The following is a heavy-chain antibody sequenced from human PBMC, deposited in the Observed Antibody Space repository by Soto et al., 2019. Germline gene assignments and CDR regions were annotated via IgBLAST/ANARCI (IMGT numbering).Heavy chain of an antibody. J-gene: IGHJ3*02. CDR3: VSSRTAVFGDALDI. CDR1: GGSISSYF. V-gene: IGHV4-59*03. Sequence: PSETLALTCSVSGGSISSYFKSWIRQAPGKGLEWSGCIYDSGDANYNPSLKSRVAISLDTSKNQFSLKLSSVAAAEAAVYYCVSSRTAVFGDALDIWALGTMVTVSS. D-gene: IGHD2-21*02. CDR2: IYDSGDA.